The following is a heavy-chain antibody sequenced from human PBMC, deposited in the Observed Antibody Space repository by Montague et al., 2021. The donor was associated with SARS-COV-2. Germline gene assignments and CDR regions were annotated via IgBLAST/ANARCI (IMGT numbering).Heavy chain of an antibody. Sequence: SETLSLTCTVSGGSISSHCWSWIRQAPGQGLEWIGHIYYTGTTKYKPSLKSRVTLSLDTSRDQFSLTLSSVPAADTAVYYCARPLRSNVWYGFDTWGQGALVTVSS. V-gene: IGHV4-59*08. CDR1: GGSISSHC. J-gene: IGHJ5*02. CDR3: ARPLRSNVWYGFDT. CDR2: IYYTGTT. D-gene: IGHD6-13*01.